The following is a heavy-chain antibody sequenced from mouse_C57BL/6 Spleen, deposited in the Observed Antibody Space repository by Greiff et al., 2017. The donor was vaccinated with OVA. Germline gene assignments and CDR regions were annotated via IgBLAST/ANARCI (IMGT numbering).Heavy chain of an antibody. CDR3: ARVDGGQLRLLFAY. CDR2: IYPRSGNT. Sequence: QVQLKQSGAELARPGASVKLSCKASGYTFTSYGISWVKQRTGQGLEWIGEIYPRSGNTYYNEKFKGKATLTADKSSSTAYMELRSLTSEDSAVYFCARVDGGQLRLLFAYWGQGTLVTVSA. J-gene: IGHJ3*01. D-gene: IGHD3-2*02. CDR1: GYTFTSYG. V-gene: IGHV1-81*01.